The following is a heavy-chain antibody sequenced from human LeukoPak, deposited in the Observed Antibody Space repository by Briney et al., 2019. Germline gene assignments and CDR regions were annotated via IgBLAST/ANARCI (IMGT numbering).Heavy chain of an antibody. CDR2: ISSSSSYI. D-gene: IGHD3-3*01. Sequence: GGSLRLSCAASGFTFSSYSMNWVRQAPGKGLEWVSSISSSSSYIYYADSVKGRFTISRDNAKNSLYLQMNSLRAEDTAVYYCAREADFWSGYYANYFDYWGQGTLVTVSS. CDR1: GFTFSSYS. CDR3: AREADFWSGYYANYFDY. J-gene: IGHJ4*02. V-gene: IGHV3-21*01.